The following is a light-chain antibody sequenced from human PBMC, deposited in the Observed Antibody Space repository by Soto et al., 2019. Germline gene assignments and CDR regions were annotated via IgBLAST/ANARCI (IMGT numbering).Light chain of an antibody. V-gene: IGKV3-20*01. CDR1: QSVSSSY. Sequence: EIVLTQSPGTLSLSPGERATLSCRASQSVSSSYLAWYQQKPGQAPRLLIYGASSRAIGIPDRFSGSGSGKDFTLTISRLEPEDFAVYYCQQYNNWPPWTFGQGTKVEIK. CDR2: GAS. J-gene: IGKJ1*01. CDR3: QQYNNWPPWT.